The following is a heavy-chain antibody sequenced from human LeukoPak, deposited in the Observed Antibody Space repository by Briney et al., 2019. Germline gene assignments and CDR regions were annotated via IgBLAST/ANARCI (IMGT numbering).Heavy chain of an antibody. CDR1: GFTFHNYP. J-gene: IGHJ4*02. Sequence: GGSLRLSCAASGFTFHNYPMSWVRQAPGKGLEWISVISGSSVDIAYAEYVKGRFTISRDNSRNTLYLQMNSLRAEDTAVYYCANTIWDTRGYYYDYWGQGTLVTVSS. V-gene: IGHV3-23*01. CDR2: ISGSSVDI. CDR3: ANTIWDTRGYYYDY. D-gene: IGHD3-22*01.